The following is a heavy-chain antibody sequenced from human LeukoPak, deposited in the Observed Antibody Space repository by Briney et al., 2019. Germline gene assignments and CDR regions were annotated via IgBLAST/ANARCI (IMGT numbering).Heavy chain of an antibody. CDR3: ARVTPVAGLGY. V-gene: IGHV3-66*01. CDR2: IYSGGST. Sequence: GGSLRLSCAASGFAVSSNYMSWVRQAPGKGLEWVSVIYSGGSTYYADSVKGRFTISRDNSKNTLYLQMNSLRAEDTAVYYCARVTPVAGLGYWGQGTLVTVSS. J-gene: IGHJ4*02. D-gene: IGHD6-19*01. CDR1: GFAVSSNY.